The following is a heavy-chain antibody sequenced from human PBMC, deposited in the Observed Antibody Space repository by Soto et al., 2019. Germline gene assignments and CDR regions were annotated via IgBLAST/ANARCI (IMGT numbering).Heavy chain of an antibody. CDR1: GFTFISYA. J-gene: IGHJ6*02. CDR3: AKAGYCSSTSCRYYYYGMDV. V-gene: IGHV3-23*01. D-gene: IGHD2-2*01. CDR2: ISGSGGST. Sequence: ESLRLSCAASGFTFISYAMSWVRQAPGKGLEWVSAISGSGGSTYYADSVKGRFTISRDNSKNTLYLQMNSLRAEDTAVYYCAKAGYCSSTSCRYYYYGMDVWGQGTTVTVSS.